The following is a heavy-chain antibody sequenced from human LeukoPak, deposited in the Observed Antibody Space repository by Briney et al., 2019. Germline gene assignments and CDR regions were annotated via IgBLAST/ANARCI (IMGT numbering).Heavy chain of an antibody. CDR3: AKGSSGYFADL. CDR2: ISGSGGST. CDR1: GFPFSSYA. D-gene: IGHD3-22*01. V-gene: IGHV3-23*01. J-gene: IGHJ5*02. Sequence: GGSLRLSCAASGFPFSSYAMSWVRQAPGEGLEWVSAISGSGGSTYYADSVKGRFTISRDNSKNTLYLQMDSLRAEDTALYYCAKGSSGYFADLWGQGTLVTVSS.